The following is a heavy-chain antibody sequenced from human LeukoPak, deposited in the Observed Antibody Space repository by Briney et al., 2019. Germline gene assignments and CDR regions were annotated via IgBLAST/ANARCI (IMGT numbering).Heavy chain of an antibody. CDR2: IYYSGST. CDR3: ARGRHYYDSSGYYLADAFDI. D-gene: IGHD3-22*01. Sequence: SETLSLTCTVSGGSISGYYWSWIRQPPGKGLEWIGYIYYSGSTNYNPSLKSRVTISVDTSKNQFSLKLSSVTAADTAVYYCARGRHYYDSSGYYLADAFDIWGQGTMVTVSS. CDR1: GGSISGYY. V-gene: IGHV4-59*01. J-gene: IGHJ3*02.